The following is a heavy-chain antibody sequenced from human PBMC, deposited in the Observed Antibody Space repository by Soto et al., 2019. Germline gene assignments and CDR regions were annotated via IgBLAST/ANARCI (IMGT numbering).Heavy chain of an antibody. V-gene: IGHV3-30-3*01. D-gene: IGHD3-22*01. Sequence: GGSLRLSCAASGFTFSSYAMHWVRQAPGKGLEWVAVISYDGSNKYYADSVKGRFTISRDNSKNTLYLQMNSLRAEDTAVYYCARDYYDSSGYYDLFYYYGMDVWGQGTTVTVSS. J-gene: IGHJ6*02. CDR3: ARDYYDSSGYYDLFYYYGMDV. CDR2: ISYDGSNK. CDR1: GFTFSSYA.